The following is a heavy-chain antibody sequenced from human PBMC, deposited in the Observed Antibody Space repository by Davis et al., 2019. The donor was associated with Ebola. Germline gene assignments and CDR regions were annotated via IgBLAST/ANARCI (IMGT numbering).Heavy chain of an antibody. D-gene: IGHD4-23*01. CDR1: GGSFSGYY. CDR3: ARESGANYGDNSAMFDS. Sequence: SETLSLTCAVYGGSFSGYYWSWIRQPPGKGLEWLGEINHSGSTNYNPSLKSRVTTSVDTSKNQFSLKVSSVTTADTAIYYCARESGANYGDNSAMFDSWGQGTLVTVSS. J-gene: IGHJ4*02. V-gene: IGHV4-34*01. CDR2: INHSGST.